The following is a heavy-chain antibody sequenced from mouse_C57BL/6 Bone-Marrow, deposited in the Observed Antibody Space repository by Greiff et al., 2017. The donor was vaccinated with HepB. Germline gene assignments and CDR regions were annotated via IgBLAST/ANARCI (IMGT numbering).Heavy chain of an antibody. Sequence: VQLQQSGAELVRPGASVKLSCTASGFNINDYYMHWVKQRPEQGLEWIGRIDPEDGDTEYAPKFQGKATMTADTSSNTSYLQLSSLTSEDTAVYCGTTIYGSSAWFAYWGQGTLVTVSA. V-gene: IGHV14-1*01. CDR2: IDPEDGDT. CDR3: TTIYGSSAWFAY. D-gene: IGHD1-1*01. CDR1: GFNINDYY. J-gene: IGHJ3*01.